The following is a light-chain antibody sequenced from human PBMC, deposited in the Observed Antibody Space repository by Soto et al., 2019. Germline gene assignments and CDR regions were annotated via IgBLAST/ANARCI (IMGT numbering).Light chain of an antibody. V-gene: IGKV3-15*01. CDR3: PQYNVWPLT. CDR1: QSVNSN. J-gene: IGKJ4*01. CDR2: VAS. Sequence: EIVMTQSPVTLSVSPGDRATLSCRASQSVNSNLAWYQQKPGQTPKLLIYVASIRATGIPARFSGSGSGTEFTLTISSLQSEDFAVYYCPQYNVWPLTFGGGTKVEFK.